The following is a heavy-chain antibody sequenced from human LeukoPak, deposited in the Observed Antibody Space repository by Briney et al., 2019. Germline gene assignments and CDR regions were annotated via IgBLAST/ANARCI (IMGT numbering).Heavy chain of an antibody. V-gene: IGHV1-8*01. Sequence: WASVKVSCKASGYTFTSYDINWVRQATGQGLEWMGWMNPNSGNTGYAQKFQGRVTMTRNTSISTAYMELSSLRSEDTAVYYCARLRRSHYWLLPYYFDYWGQGSLVTVSS. CDR3: ARLRRSHYWLLPYYFDY. CDR1: GYTFTSYD. D-gene: IGHD3-9*01. J-gene: IGHJ4*02. CDR2: MNPNSGNT.